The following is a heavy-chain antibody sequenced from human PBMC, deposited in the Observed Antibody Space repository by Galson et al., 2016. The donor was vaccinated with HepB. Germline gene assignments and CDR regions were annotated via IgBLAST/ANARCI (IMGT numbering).Heavy chain of an antibody. D-gene: IGHD3-10*02. J-gene: IGHJ3*02. CDR2: ISGSGESA. CDR3: AKAMVGKDVFDM. Sequence: SLRLSCAASGFTFSSCAMNWVRQAPGRGLEWVSTISGSGESAHNADSVKGRFTISRDNSKHTLFLQMNSLRAEDTAVYYCAKAMVGKDVFDMWGQGTMVTVSS. CDR1: GFTFSSCA. V-gene: IGHV3-23*01.